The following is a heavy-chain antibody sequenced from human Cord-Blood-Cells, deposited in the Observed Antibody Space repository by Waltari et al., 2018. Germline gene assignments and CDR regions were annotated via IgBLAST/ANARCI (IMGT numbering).Heavy chain of an antibody. Sequence: QVQLVQSGAEVKKPGASVKVSCKASGYTFTGYYMHWVRQAPGQGLEWMGGINPNSGGTNYAQKCQGRVTMTRDTSISTAYMELSRLRSDDTAVYYCARGEYSSSSYVDYWGQGTLVTVSS. D-gene: IGHD6-6*01. CDR3: ARGEYSSSSYVDY. CDR2: INPNSGGT. J-gene: IGHJ4*02. CDR1: GYTFTGYY. V-gene: IGHV1-2*02.